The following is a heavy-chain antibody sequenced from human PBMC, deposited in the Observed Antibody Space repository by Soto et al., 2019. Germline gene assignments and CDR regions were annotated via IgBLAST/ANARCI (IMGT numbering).Heavy chain of an antibody. CDR1: GYTLTELS. Sequence: ASVKVSCKVSGYTLTELSMHWVRQAPGKGLEWMGGFDPEDGETIYAQKFQGRVTMTEDTSTDTAYMELSSLRSEDTAVYYCATDSLLSSGWYYFDYWGQGTLVTVSS. V-gene: IGHV1-24*01. CDR2: FDPEDGET. J-gene: IGHJ4*02. CDR3: ATDSLLSSGWYYFDY. D-gene: IGHD6-19*01.